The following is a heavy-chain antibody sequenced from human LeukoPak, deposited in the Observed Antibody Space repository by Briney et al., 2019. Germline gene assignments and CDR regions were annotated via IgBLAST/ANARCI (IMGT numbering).Heavy chain of an antibody. CDR1: GGSISSSRYY. J-gene: IGHJ3*02. D-gene: IGHD3-22*01. V-gene: IGHV4-39*07. CDR3: ARPRDSHSSGFDAFDI. Sequence: PSETLSLTCTVSGGSISSSRYYWGWIRQPPGKGLEWIGSVFYSGSTYYNPSLKSRVTISVDTSRNQFSLKLSSVTAADTAVYYCARPRDSHSSGFDAFDIWGQGTMVTVSS. CDR2: VFYSGST.